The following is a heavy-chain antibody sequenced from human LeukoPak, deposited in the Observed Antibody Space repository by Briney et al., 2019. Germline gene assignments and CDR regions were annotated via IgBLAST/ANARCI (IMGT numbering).Heavy chain of an antibody. J-gene: IGHJ4*02. CDR2: IYYSGST. V-gene: IGHV4-39*07. CDR3: ARRDLVVAYFDY. CDR1: GGSISNSDYY. Sequence: SETLSLTCSVSGGSISNSDYYWGWIRQPPGKGLEWIGSIYYSGSTYYNPSLKSRVTISVDTSKNQFSLKLSSVTAADTAVYYCARRDLVVAYFDYWGQGTLVTVSS. D-gene: IGHD2-15*01.